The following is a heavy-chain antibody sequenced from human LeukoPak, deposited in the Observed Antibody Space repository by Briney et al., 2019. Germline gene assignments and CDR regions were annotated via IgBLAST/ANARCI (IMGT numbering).Heavy chain of an antibody. Sequence: SVMVSCKASGGTFSSYAISWVRQAPAQGLEWMGGIIPIFGTANYAKKFQGRVTIPADESTSTAYMELSSLRSEDTAVYYCAISRGGYYDFWSGYYIGYWGQGTLVTVSS. CDR1: GGTFSSYA. J-gene: IGHJ4*02. D-gene: IGHD3-3*01. CDR3: AISRGGYYDFWSGYYIGY. V-gene: IGHV1-69*13. CDR2: IIPIFGTA.